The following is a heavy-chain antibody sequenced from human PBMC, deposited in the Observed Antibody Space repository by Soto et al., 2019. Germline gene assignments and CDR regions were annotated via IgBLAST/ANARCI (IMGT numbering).Heavy chain of an antibody. V-gene: IGHV3-30*03. J-gene: IGHJ4*02. CDR1: GFTFSSYG. CDR2: ISYDGSNK. D-gene: IGHD3-10*01. Sequence: QVQLVESGGGVVQPGRSLRLSCAASGFTFSSYGMHWVSQAPGKGLEWVAVISYDGSNKYYADSVKGRFTISRDNSKNTLYLQINSLRAEDTAVYYCAPWFGACYYWGQGTLVTVSS. CDR3: APWFGACYY.